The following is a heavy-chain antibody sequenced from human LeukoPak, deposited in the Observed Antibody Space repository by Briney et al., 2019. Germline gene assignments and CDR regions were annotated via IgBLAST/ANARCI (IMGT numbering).Heavy chain of an antibody. CDR1: GYTFTSYG. V-gene: IGHV1-18*01. CDR2: SSGYNGNT. D-gene: IGHD6-6*01. CDR3: AREGDEYSSSLDP. Sequence: GASVKVSCKASGYTFTSYGISWVRQAPGQGLEWMGWSSGYNGNTNYAQKFQGRVTMTRDISTSTAYMELRSLRSDDTAVYYCAREGDEYSSSLDPWGQGTLVTVSS. J-gene: IGHJ5*02.